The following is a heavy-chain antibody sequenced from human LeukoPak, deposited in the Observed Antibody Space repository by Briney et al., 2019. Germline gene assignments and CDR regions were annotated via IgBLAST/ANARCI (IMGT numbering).Heavy chain of an antibody. Sequence: GRSLRLSCAASGFTFDDYAMHWVRQAPGKGLEWVSGISWNSGSIGYADSVKGRFTISRDNAKNSLYLRMNSLRAEDTALYYCAKDALYYDSSGYRGAFDIWGQGTMVTVSS. CDR2: ISWNSGSI. J-gene: IGHJ3*02. V-gene: IGHV3-9*01. D-gene: IGHD3-22*01. CDR1: GFTFDDYA. CDR3: AKDALYYDSSGYRGAFDI.